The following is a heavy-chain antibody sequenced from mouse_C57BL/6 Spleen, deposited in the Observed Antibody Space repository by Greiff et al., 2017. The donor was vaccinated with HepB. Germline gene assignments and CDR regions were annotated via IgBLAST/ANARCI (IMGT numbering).Heavy chain of an antibody. Sequence: VNLVESGAELVRPGTSVKVSCKASGYAFTNYLIEWVKQRPGQGLEWIGVINPGSGGTNYNEKFKGKATLTADKSSSTAYMQLSSLTSEDSAVYFCARRGLQAWFAYWGQGTLVTVSA. J-gene: IGHJ3*01. V-gene: IGHV1-54*01. CDR2: INPGSGGT. D-gene: IGHD2-2*01. CDR3: ARRGLQAWFAY. CDR1: GYAFTNYL.